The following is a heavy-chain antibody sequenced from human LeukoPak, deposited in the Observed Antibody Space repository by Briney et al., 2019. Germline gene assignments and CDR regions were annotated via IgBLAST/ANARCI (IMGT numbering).Heavy chain of an antibody. V-gene: IGHV1-58*01. J-gene: IGHJ4*02. CDR3: AADFTPLAPYPIVGARVFNY. Sequence: SVKVSCKASGFTFTSSAVQWVRQARGQRLEWIGWIVVGSGNTNYAQKFQERVTITRDMSTSTAYMELSSLRSEDTAVYYCAADFTPLAPYPIVGARVFNYWGQGTLVTVSS. CDR1: GFTFTSSA. CDR2: IVVGSGNT. D-gene: IGHD1-26*01.